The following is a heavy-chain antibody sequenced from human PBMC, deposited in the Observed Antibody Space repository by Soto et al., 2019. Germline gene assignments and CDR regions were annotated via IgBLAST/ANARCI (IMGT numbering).Heavy chain of an antibody. J-gene: IGHJ4*02. D-gene: IGHD6-19*01. V-gene: IGHV3-23*01. CDR3: AKAAPGSGWRSEY. CDR1: GFTFSIYA. Sequence: GSLRLSCAASGFTFSIYAMSWVRQAPGKGLEWVSTITGNGGTSYADFVRGRFTISRDNSKNTLYLQMNSLRPEDTAVYYCAKAAPGSGWRSEYLGEGTLVGVCS. CDR2: ITGNGGT.